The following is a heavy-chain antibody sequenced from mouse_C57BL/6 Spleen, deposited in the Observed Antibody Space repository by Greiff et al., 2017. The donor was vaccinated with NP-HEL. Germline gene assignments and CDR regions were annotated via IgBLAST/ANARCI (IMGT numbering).Heavy chain of an antibody. CDR3: ARSKSPTSAMDY. CDR1: GYTFTSYG. Sequence: QVQLQQSGAELARPGASVTLSCKASGYTFTSYGIRWVKQRTGQGLEWIGAIYPRSGDTYYNEKFKGKATLTADKSSSTAYMELLSLTSEDSAVYFCARSKSPTSAMDYWGQGTSVTVSS. J-gene: IGHJ4*01. V-gene: IGHV1-81*01. CDR2: IYPRSGDT. D-gene: IGHD6-1*01.